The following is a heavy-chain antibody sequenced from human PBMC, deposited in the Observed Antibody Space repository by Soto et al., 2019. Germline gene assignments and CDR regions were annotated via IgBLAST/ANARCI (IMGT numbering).Heavy chain of an antibody. J-gene: IGHJ4*02. CDR1: GFSLSTSGVG. Sequence: QITLKESGPTLVKPTQTLTLTCTFSGFSLSTSGVGVGWIRQPPGKALEWLALIYWDDDKRYSPSLKSRLTITKDTSKNQVVLTMTNMVPVDTATYYCAHLGSYYVDFDYWGQGTLVTVSS. CDR3: AHLGSYYVDFDY. CDR2: IYWDDDK. V-gene: IGHV2-5*02. D-gene: IGHD1-26*01.